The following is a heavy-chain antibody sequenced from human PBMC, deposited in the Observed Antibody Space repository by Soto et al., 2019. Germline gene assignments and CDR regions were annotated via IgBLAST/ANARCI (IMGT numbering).Heavy chain of an antibody. J-gene: IGHJ6*02. D-gene: IGHD3-22*01. V-gene: IGHV1-69*01. CDR1: GGTFSSYA. CDR3: ASRMYYYDSSGYYGYYYYGMDV. Sequence: QVQLVQSGAEVKKPGSSVKVSCKASGGTFSSYAISWVRQAPGQGLEWMGGIIPIFGTANYAQKFQGRVTITADESTSTAYMELSSLRSEDTAVYYCASRMYYYDSSGYYGYYYYGMDVWGQGPTVTVSS. CDR2: IIPIFGTA.